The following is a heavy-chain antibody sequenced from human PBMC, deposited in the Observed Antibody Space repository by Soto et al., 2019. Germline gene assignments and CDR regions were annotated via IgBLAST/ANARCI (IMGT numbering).Heavy chain of an antibody. CDR2: ISYDGSNK. CDR1: GFTFSSYA. V-gene: IGHV3-30-3*01. D-gene: IGHD6-6*01. J-gene: IGHJ4*02. CDR3: ARGEGGSSSGRFFDY. Sequence: QVQLVESGGGVVQPGRSLRLSCADSGFTFSSYAMHWVRQAPGKGLEWVAVISYDGSNKYSADSVKGRFTISRDNSKSTLYLRMNSLRAEDTAVYYCARGEGGSSSGRFFDYWGQGTLVTVSS.